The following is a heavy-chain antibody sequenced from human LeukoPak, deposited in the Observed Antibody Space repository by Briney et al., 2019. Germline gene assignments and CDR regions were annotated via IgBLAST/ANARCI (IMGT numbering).Heavy chain of an antibody. V-gene: IGHV3-21*01. J-gene: IGHJ3*02. CDR1: GFTFSSYS. CDR2: ISSSSSYI. Sequence: GGSLRLSCAASGFTFSSYSMNWVRQAPGKGLEWVSSISSSSSYIYYADSVKGRFTISRDNAKNSLYLQMNSLRAEDTAVYYCAREDIVVVVAATLAPYDAFDIWGQGTMVTVSS. D-gene: IGHD2-15*01. CDR3: AREDIVVVVAATLAPYDAFDI.